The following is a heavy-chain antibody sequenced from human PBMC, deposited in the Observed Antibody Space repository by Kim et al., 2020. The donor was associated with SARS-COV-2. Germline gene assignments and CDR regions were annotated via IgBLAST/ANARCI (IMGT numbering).Heavy chain of an antibody. J-gene: IGHJ4*02. CDR2: IKEDESEK. CDR1: GFTFSSYW. Sequence: GGSLRLSCAASGFTFSSYWMSWVRQAPGRGLEWVANIKEDESEKYYAGSVRGRFTTSRDNAKKSLSLQMNSLRAEDTAVYYCARLDYSGGWDVEYWGQG. D-gene: IGHD6-19*01. CDR3: ARLDYSGGWDVEY. V-gene: IGHV3-7*01.